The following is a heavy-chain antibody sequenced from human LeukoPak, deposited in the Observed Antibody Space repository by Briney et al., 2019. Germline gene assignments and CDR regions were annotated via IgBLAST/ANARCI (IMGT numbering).Heavy chain of an antibody. J-gene: IGHJ5*02. V-gene: IGHV4-38-2*01. D-gene: IGHD6-19*01. CDR1: GYSITSDCY. Sequence: SEALSLTCGVSGYSITSDCYWGWIRQPPGKGLEWIGSIYHSGSTYYNPSLQSRVTISVDTSKNQFSLKLESVTAADTAVYYCARNCTSMAGICNWFDPWGQGTLVTVSS. CDR3: ARNCTSMAGICNWFDP. CDR2: IYHSGST.